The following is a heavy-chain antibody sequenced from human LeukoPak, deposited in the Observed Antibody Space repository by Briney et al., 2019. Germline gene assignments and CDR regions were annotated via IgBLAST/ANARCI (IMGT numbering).Heavy chain of an antibody. V-gene: IGHV1-8*01. Sequence: ASVKVSCKASGYTFTSYDINWVRQATGQGLEWMGWMNPNSGNTGYAQKFQGGVTMTRNTSISTAYMELSSLRSEDTAVYYCARGSYGSGSYYGDYWGQGTLVTVSS. CDR3: ARGSYGSGSYYGDY. D-gene: IGHD3-10*01. J-gene: IGHJ4*02. CDR1: GYTFTSYD. CDR2: MNPNSGNT.